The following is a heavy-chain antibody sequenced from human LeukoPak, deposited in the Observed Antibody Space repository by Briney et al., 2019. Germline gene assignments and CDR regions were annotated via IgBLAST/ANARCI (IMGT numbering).Heavy chain of an antibody. CDR1: GFTFSDYY. CDR2: ISSGGSVM. CDR3: AGGGGSYYFDS. V-gene: IGHV3-11*04. D-gene: IGHD1-26*01. Sequence: GGSLRLSCAASGFTFSDYYMSWVRQAPGKGLEWVSYISSGGSVMYYADSVTGRFTISRDNAKHSLYLQVNSLRAEDTAVYYCAGGGGSYYFDSWGQGTLVTVSS. J-gene: IGHJ4*02.